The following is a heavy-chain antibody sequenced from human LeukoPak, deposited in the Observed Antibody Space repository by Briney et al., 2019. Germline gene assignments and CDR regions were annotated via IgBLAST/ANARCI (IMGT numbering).Heavy chain of an antibody. J-gene: IGHJ5*02. CDR3: ARTVGIAVSVSAWFDP. CDR1: GGTFSSYA. V-gene: IGHV1-69*13. D-gene: IGHD6-19*01. Sequence: GASVKVSCKASGGTFSSYAISWVRQAPGQGLEWMGGIIPIFGTANYAQKFQGRVTITADESKSTAYMELSSLRSEGTAVYYCARTVGIAVSVSAWFDPWGQGTLVTVSS. CDR2: IIPIFGTA.